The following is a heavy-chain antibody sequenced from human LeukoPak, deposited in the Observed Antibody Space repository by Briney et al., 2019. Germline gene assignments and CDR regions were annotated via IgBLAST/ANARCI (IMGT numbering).Heavy chain of an antibody. CDR1: GYTFTNYG. CDR3: ARITYDFWSGYYMPDDP. Sequence: AASVKVSCKASGYTFTNYGISWVRQAPGQGLEWMGWISIYNGNTDYAQKLRGRVTMTTHTSTITAYMELRSLRSDDTAVYYCARITYDFWSGYYMPDDPWGQGTLVTVSS. J-gene: IGHJ5*02. CDR2: ISIYNGNT. D-gene: IGHD3-3*01. V-gene: IGHV1-18*01.